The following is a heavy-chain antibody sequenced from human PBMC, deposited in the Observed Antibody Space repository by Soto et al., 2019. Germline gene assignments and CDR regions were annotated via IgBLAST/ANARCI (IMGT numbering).Heavy chain of an antibody. Sequence: QVQLVESGGDLVKPGGSLSLSCAASGYTFSDYYLSWIRQAPGKGLEWISYIDTSSTKIYYADSVRGRFTISRDNGKNSLFLEMNNLRVEDTAVYFCASHYDLWTGYLSPVDYWGRGTLVTVSS. V-gene: IGHV3-11*01. CDR1: GYTFSDYY. J-gene: IGHJ4*02. CDR3: ASHYDLWTGYLSPVDY. D-gene: IGHD3-3*01. CDR2: IDTSSTKI.